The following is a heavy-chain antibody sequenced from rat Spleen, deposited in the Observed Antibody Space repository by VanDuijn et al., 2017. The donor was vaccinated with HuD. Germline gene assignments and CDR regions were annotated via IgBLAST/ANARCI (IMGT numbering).Heavy chain of an antibody. CDR1: GYSITSNY. Sequence: EVQLQESGPGLVKPSQSLSLTCSVTGYSITSNYWGWIRKFPGNKLEWMGYINSAGTTNYNPSLRSRISITRDTSKNQFFLQVNSVTTEDTATYYCARSNYGGYSGGYYFDYWGQGVMVTVSS. D-gene: IGHD1-11*01. CDR2: INSAGTT. J-gene: IGHJ2*01. CDR3: ARSNYGGYSGGYYFDY. V-gene: IGHV3-3*01.